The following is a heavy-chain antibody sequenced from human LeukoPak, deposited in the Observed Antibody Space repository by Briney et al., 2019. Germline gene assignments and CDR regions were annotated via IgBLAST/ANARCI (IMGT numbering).Heavy chain of an antibody. Sequence: GGSLRLSCAASGFTVSTNYMNWVRQAPGKGLEWVSVVYMGGTTYYADSVKGRFTISRDSSKNTIYLQMNNLRAEDTAVYYCARGLLRDGYTYTYSFDYWGQGALVTVSS. CDR1: GFTVSTNY. CDR3: ARGLLRDGYTYTYSFDY. V-gene: IGHV3-66*01. CDR2: VYMGGTT. J-gene: IGHJ4*02. D-gene: IGHD5-18*01.